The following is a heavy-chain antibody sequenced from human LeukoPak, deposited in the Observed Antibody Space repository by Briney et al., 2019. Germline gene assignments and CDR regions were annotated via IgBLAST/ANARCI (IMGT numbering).Heavy chain of an antibody. D-gene: IGHD1-26*01. J-gene: IGHJ4*02. CDR3: ARDSSGSYYSDFDY. Sequence: ASVKVSCKASGYTFTGYYMHWVRQAPGQGLEWMGWINPNSGGTNYAQKFQGRVTMTRDTSISTAYMELSRLRSDDTAVYYCARDSSGSYYSDFDYWGQGTLVTVSS. CDR1: GYTFTGYY. V-gene: IGHV1-2*02. CDR2: INPNSGGT.